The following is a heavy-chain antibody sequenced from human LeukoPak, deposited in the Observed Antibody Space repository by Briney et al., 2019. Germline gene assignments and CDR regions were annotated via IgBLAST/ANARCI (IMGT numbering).Heavy chain of an antibody. Sequence: SETLSLTCTVSGGSISSYYWSWTRQPPGKGLEWIGYIYYSGSTNYNPSLKSRVTISVDTSKNQFSLKLSSVTAADTAVYYCARGWELLVNDAFDIWGQGTMVTVSS. D-gene: IGHD1-26*01. CDR2: IYYSGST. CDR1: GGSISSYY. J-gene: IGHJ3*02. CDR3: ARGWELLVNDAFDI. V-gene: IGHV4-59*01.